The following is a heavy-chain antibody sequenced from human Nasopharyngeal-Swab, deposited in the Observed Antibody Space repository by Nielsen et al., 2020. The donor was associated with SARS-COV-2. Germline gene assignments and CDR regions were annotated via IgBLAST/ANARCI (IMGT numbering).Heavy chain of an antibody. D-gene: IGHD3-16*01. CDR1: GFAFTNYY. Sequence: GGSLRLSCAASGFAFTNYYMKWVRQAPGKGLEWVSVIYSGGSTYYADSVKGRFTISRDNSKNTLYLQMNSLRAEDTAVYYCARGGSYEYDAFDIWGQGTMVTVSS. CDR2: IYSGGST. V-gene: IGHV3-66*02. J-gene: IGHJ3*02. CDR3: ARGGSYEYDAFDI.